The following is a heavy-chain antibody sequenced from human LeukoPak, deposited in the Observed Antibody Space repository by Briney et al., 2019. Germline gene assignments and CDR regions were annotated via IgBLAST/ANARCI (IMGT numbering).Heavy chain of an antibody. D-gene: IGHD2-15*01. Sequence: GGSLRLSCAASGFTFSSYSMNWVRQAPGKGLEWVSSISSSSSYIYYADSVKGRFTISRDNAKNSLYLQMNSLRAEDTAVYYCARDCSGGSCYRGFDYRGQGTLVTVSS. CDR3: ARDCSGGSCYRGFDY. CDR2: ISSSSSYI. J-gene: IGHJ4*02. V-gene: IGHV3-21*01. CDR1: GFTFSSYS.